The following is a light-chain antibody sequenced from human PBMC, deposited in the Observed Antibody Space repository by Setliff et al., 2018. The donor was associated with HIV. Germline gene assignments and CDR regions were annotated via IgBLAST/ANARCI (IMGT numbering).Light chain of an antibody. CDR1: SSDVGAYNF. CDR3: SSYTSSSTEV. CDR2: DVN. Sequence: QSALTQPRSVSGSPRQSVTISCTGTSSDVGAYNFVSWYQQHPGKAPKLMIYDVNKRPSGVPDRFSGSKSGNTASLTISGLQAEDEADYYCSSYTSSSTEVFGTGTKVTVL. V-gene: IGLV2-11*01. J-gene: IGLJ1*01.